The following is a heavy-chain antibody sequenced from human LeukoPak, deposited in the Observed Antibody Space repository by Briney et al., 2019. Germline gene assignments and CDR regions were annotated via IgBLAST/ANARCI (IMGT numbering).Heavy chain of an antibody. J-gene: IGHJ3*02. CDR2: IRYTAADI. Sequence: SGGSLRLSCAASGFPFSDYYMSWIRQAPGKGLEWISYIRYTAADIYYADSVKGRFTISRDNAKNSLYLQMNSLRAEDTAVYYCARGLMITFGGVIATDAFDIWGQGTMVTVSS. D-gene: IGHD3-16*02. CDR3: ARGLMITFGGVIATDAFDI. V-gene: IGHV3-11*04. CDR1: GFPFSDYY.